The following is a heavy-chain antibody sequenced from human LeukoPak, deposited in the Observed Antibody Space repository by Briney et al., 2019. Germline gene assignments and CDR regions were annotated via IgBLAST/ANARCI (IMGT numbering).Heavy chain of an antibody. CDR3: ATHFPYQLLSQYYYYMDV. CDR1: GGSISSSSYY. Sequence: KPSETLSLTCTVSGGSISSSSYYWGWIRQPPGKGLEWIGSIYYSGSTYYNPSLKSRVTISVDTSKNQFSLKLSSVTAADTAVYYCATHFPYQLLSQYYYYMDVWGKGTTVTVSS. D-gene: IGHD2-2*01. CDR2: IYYSGST. J-gene: IGHJ6*03. V-gene: IGHV4-39*01.